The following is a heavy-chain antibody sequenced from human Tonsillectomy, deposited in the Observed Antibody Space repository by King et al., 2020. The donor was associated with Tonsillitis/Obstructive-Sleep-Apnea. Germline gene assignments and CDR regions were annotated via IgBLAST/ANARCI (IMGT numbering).Heavy chain of an antibody. CDR1: GYTFTSYY. Sequence: VQLVESGAEVKKPGASVKGSCRATGYTFTSYYMHWVRQAPGQGLEWIGIINPRGGSTSYAQKFPGRVTMTRVTSTSTVYMELSSLRSEDTAVYYCARSSGYLDYWGQGTLVTVSS. CDR2: INPRGGST. D-gene: IGHD3-22*01. V-gene: IGHV1-46*01. CDR3: ARSSGYLDY. J-gene: IGHJ4*02.